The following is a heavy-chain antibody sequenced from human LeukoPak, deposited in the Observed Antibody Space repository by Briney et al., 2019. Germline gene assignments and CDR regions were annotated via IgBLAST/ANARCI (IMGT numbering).Heavy chain of an antibody. CDR1: GFSFSSFA. CDR2: IWHDGEKI. J-gene: IGHJ4*02. D-gene: IGHD1-26*01. Sequence: GRPLRLSCAASGFSFSSFAMHWVRQPPGKGLEWVAVIWHDGEKIFYADSVRGRFAISKDTSKNTLYLQMNSLRVDDTAIYYCSRPRYSGSYYPFDSWGQGTLVTVSS. CDR3: SRPRYSGSYYPFDS. V-gene: IGHV3-33*01.